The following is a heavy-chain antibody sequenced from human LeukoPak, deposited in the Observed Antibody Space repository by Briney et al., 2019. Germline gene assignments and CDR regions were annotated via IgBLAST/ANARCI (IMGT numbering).Heavy chain of an antibody. D-gene: IGHD4-23*01. CDR2: IYYSGST. Sequence: SETLSLTCTVSGGSISTFHWSWIRLPPGKGLEWIGYIYYSGSTNYNPSLKSRVTMSVNTSKNQFSLNLSSVTAADTAVYYCARGNKRAIDYWGQGTLVTVSS. CDR3: ARGNKRAIDY. V-gene: IGHV4-59*01. J-gene: IGHJ4*02. CDR1: GGSISTFH.